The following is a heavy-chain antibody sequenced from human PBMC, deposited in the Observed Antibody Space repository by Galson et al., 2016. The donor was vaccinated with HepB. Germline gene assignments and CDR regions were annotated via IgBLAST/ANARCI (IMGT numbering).Heavy chain of an antibody. D-gene: IGHD2-15*01. Sequence: TLSLTCTVSGGSIRSTYHWSWIRHRPGKGLEWIGYIYSKGSTYYNPSFKSRLTISMDTSKNQFSLNLTSVIAADTAFYYCASGDYGRGVWGQGTTVTVSS. J-gene: IGHJ6*02. V-gene: IGHV4-31*03. CDR1: GGSIRSTYH. CDR2: IYSKGST. CDR3: ASGDYGRGV.